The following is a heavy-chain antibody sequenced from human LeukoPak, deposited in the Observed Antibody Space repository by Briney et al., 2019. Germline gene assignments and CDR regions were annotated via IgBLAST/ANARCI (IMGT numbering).Heavy chain of an antibody. Sequence: ASVKVSCKASGYTFTSYGISWVRQAPGQGLEWMGWISAYNGNTNYAQKRQGRVTMTTDTSTSTAYMELRSLRSDDTAVYYCASWSLARQWLGDPGFDPWGQGTLVTVSS. CDR2: ISAYNGNT. V-gene: IGHV1-18*01. D-gene: IGHD6-19*01. J-gene: IGHJ5*02. CDR3: ASWSLARQWLGDPGFDP. CDR1: GYTFTSYG.